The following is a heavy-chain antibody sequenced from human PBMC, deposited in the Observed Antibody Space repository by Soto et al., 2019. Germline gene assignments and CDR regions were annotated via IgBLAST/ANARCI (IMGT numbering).Heavy chain of an antibody. J-gene: IGHJ4*02. CDR2: ISYDGSNK. CDR3: AKDLGYDFWSGYHTFAD. CDR1: GFTFSSYG. V-gene: IGHV3-30*18. D-gene: IGHD3-3*01. Sequence: GGALRLSCAASGFTFSSYGMHWVRQAPGKGLEWVAVISYDGSNKYYADSVKGRFTISSDNSKNTLYLQMNSLRAEDTAVYYCAKDLGYDFWSGYHTFADWGQGTLVTVSS.